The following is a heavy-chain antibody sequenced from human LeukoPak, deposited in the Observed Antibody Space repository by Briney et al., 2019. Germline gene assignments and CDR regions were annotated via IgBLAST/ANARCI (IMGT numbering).Heavy chain of an antibody. J-gene: IGHJ3*02. CDR2: MYYSGST. V-gene: IGHV4-39*01. CDR3: ARHFDRDGYKSNAFDI. Sequence: PSETLSLTCTVSGGSFSSSSHHWGWVRQPPGKGLEWIGSMYYSGSTYYNASLRSRVTISVDTSRDRFSLKLSSVTAADTAVYYCARHFDRDGYKSNAFDIWGQGTMVTVSS. D-gene: IGHD5-24*01. CDR1: GGSFSSSSHH.